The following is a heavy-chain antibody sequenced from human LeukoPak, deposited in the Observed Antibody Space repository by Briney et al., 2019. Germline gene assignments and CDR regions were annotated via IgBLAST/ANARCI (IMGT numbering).Heavy chain of an antibody. CDR3: ARSRVEKKVRGAGVDY. D-gene: IGHD6-19*01. V-gene: IGHV4-4*02. Sequence: PSETLSLTCAVSGGSISSSNWWSWVRPPPGKGLEWIGEIYHSGSTNYNPSLKSRVTISVDTSKNQFSLKLSSVTAADTAVYYCARSRVEKKVRGAGVDYWGQGTLVTVSS. CDR1: GGSISSSNW. CDR2: IYHSGST. J-gene: IGHJ4*02.